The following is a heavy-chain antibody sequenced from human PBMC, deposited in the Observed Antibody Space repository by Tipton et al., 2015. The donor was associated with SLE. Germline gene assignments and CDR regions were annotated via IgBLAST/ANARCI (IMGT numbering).Heavy chain of an antibody. J-gene: IGHJ5*02. Sequence: SLRLSCAASGFDVTDHYMSWVRQAPGKGLEWVSVIYSGGKTNSADSVKGRFTISSDNSKNILFLDMNSLRAEDSGVYYCARGDYGDYTLFDRWGQGTPVNVTP. CDR3: ARGDYGDYTLFDR. D-gene: IGHD4-17*01. CDR1: GFDVTDHY. V-gene: IGHV3-66*01. CDR2: IYSGGKT.